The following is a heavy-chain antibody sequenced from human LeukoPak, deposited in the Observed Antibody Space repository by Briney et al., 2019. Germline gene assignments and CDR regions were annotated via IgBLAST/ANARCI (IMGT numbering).Heavy chain of an antibody. V-gene: IGHV4-59*01. J-gene: IGHJ4*02. CDR1: GGSISSYY. CDR2: IYYSGST. CDR3: ARHYDILTGSPPFDY. D-gene: IGHD3-9*01. Sequence: SETLSLTCTVSGGSISSYYWSWIRQPPGKGLEWIGYIYYSGSTNYNPSLKSRVTISVDTSKNQFSLKLSSVTAADTAVYYCARHYDILTGSPPFDYWGQGTLVTVSS.